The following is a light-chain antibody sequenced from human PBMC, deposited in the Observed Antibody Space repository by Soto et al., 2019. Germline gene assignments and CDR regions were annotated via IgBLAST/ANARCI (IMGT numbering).Light chain of an antibody. CDR3: SSYSSSSTPV. V-gene: IGLV2-14*01. J-gene: IGLJ2*01. CDR2: DVS. Sequence: QSALTQPASVSGSRGQSITISCTGTSSDVGGYNYVSWYQQHPGKAPKVMIYDVSNRPSGVSNRFSGSKSGNTASLTISGLQAEDEADYYCSSYSSSSTPVFGAGTKVTVL. CDR1: SSDVGGYNY.